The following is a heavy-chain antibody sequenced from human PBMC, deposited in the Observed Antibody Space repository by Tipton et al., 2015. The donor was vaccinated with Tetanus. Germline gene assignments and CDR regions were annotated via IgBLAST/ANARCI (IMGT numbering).Heavy chain of an antibody. J-gene: IGHJ4*02. Sequence: SLRLSCAASGFTFNGYGMHWVRQAPGKGLEWLALVWYDGSKQYYADSVKGRFTISRDNSKNTVDLQMNSLRAEDTALYYCAREADCSGGSCFSGDFGTWGQGTQVTVSS. CDR1: GFTFNGYG. D-gene: IGHD2-15*01. CDR3: AREADCSGGSCFSGDFGT. CDR2: VWYDGSKQ. V-gene: IGHV3-33*01.